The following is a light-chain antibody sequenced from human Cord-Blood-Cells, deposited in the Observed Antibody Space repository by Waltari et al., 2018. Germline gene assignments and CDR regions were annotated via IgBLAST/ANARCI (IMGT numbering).Light chain of an antibody. CDR2: EVS. V-gene: IGLV2-14*01. CDR1: SSDVGGYNY. J-gene: IGLJ2*01. CDR3: SSYTSSSSLV. Sequence: QSALTQPASVSGSPGQSITISCTGTSSDVGGYNYVSWYQQHPDKAPKLMIYEVSNRPSGVSNRFSGSKSCNTTSLTISGLQAEDEADYYCSSYTSSSSLVFGGGTKLTVL.